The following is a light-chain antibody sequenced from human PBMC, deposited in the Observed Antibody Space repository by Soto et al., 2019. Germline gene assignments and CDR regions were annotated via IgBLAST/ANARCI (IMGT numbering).Light chain of an antibody. CDR3: SSYTRSSTRV. CDR1: SSDVGGYNY. CDR2: DVS. V-gene: IGLV2-14*01. J-gene: IGLJ2*01. Sequence: QSALTQPASVSGSPGQSITISCTGTSSDVGGYNYVSWYQQHPGKAPKLMIYDVSNRPSGVSNRFSGSKSGNTASLTISGFQAEDEADYSCSSYTRSSTRVFCGGTKLTVL.